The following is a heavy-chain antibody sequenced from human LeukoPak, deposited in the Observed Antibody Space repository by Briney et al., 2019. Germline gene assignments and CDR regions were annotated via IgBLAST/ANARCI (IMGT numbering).Heavy chain of an antibody. CDR2: IIPILGIA. Sequence: GASVKVSCKASGGTFSSYAISWVRQAPGQGLEWMGRIIPILGIANYAQKFQGRVTITADKSTSTAYMELSSLRSEDTAVYYCARDMSGSYEYYFDYWGQGTLVTVSS. CDR1: GGTFSSYA. J-gene: IGHJ4*02. V-gene: IGHV1-69*04. CDR3: ARDMSGSYEYYFDY. D-gene: IGHD1-26*01.